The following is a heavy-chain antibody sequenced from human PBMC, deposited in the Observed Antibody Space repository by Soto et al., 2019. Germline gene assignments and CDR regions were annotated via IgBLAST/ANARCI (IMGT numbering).Heavy chain of an antibody. CDR3: AKDAVPGDGLWLVAD. V-gene: IGHV3-23*01. Sequence: DVQLLESGGGLVHPGGSLRLSCAASGFSFSKFAMIWVRQAPGKGQEWVSGITGSGGTIEYAASVKGRFTISRDNSKNPVYLQMNSLRAGDTALYYCAKDAVPGDGLWLVADWGQGTLVTVS. D-gene: IGHD2-21*02. J-gene: IGHJ4*02. CDR2: ITGSGGTI. CDR1: GFSFSKFA.